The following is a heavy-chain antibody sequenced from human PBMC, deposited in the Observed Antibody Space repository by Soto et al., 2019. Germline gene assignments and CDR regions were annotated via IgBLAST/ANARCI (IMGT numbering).Heavy chain of an antibody. D-gene: IGHD3-3*01. Sequence: GGSLRLSCAASGFTFSSYAMSWVRQAPGKGLEWVSAISGSGGSTYYADSVKGRFTISRDNSKNTLYLQMNSLRAEDTAVYYCAKDSGRSGSQKRFLEWSNIWSGWFDPWGQGTLVTVSS. J-gene: IGHJ5*02. CDR2: ISGSGGST. CDR1: GFTFSSYA. V-gene: IGHV3-23*01. CDR3: AKDSGRSGSQKRFLEWSNIWSGWFDP.